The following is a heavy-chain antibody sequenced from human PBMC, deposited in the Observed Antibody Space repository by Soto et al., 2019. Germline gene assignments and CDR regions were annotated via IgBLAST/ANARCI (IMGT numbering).Heavy chain of an antibody. J-gene: IGHJ4*02. CDR2: INPNGGST. Sequence: QVQVVQSGAEVNKPGASVKVSCKTSGYTFINYHVHWVRQAPGQGLEWMGAINPNGGSTTYAQHLQGRITMTSDASTSTVYMDLSSLRSDDTAVYYCDLPNNTLGWYNFWGQGSLVTVS. CDR3: DLPNNTLGWYNF. CDR1: GYTFINYH. D-gene: IGHD6-19*01. V-gene: IGHV1-46*01.